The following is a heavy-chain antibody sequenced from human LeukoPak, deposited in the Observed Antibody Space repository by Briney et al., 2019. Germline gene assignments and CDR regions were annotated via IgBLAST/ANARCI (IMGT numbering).Heavy chain of an antibody. J-gene: IGHJ4*02. CDR2: ISGSGGST. Sequence: GGSLRLSCAATGFTSVNYAMSWVRQAPGKGLEWVSAISGSGGSTYYADSVKGRFTISRDNSKNTLYLQMNSLRAEDTAVYYCAKDRIAAALVLGLFDYWGQGTLVTVSS. D-gene: IGHD6-13*01. V-gene: IGHV3-23*01. CDR1: GFTSVNYA. CDR3: AKDRIAAALVLGLFDY.